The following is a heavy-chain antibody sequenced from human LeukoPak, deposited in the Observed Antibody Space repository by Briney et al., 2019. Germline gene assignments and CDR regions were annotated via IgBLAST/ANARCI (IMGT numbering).Heavy chain of an antibody. V-gene: IGHV3-21*01. D-gene: IGHD3-10*01. CDR1: GFTFSSYS. Sequence: GGSLRLSCAASGFTFSSYSMNWVRQAPGKGLEWVSSISSSSSYIYYADSVKGRFTISRDNAKNSLYLQMNSLRAEDTAVYYCARDTYYCGSGSYYAPFDYWGQGTLVTVSS. J-gene: IGHJ4*02. CDR2: ISSSSSYI. CDR3: ARDTYYCGSGSYYAPFDY.